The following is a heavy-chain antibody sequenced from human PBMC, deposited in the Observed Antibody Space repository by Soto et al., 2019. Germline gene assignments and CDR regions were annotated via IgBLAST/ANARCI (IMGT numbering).Heavy chain of an antibody. V-gene: IGHV4-59*08. CDR3: ARHKAAVTTQRPAFDI. D-gene: IGHD4-17*01. J-gene: IGHJ3*02. Sequence: PSDTLSLTCTVSGGPISIYYWSWIRQPPGKGLEWIGYIYYSGSTNYNPSLKSRVTISVDTSKNQFSLKLSSVTAADTAVYYCARHKAAVTTQRPAFDIWGQGTMVTVS. CDR2: IYYSGST. CDR1: GGPISIYY.